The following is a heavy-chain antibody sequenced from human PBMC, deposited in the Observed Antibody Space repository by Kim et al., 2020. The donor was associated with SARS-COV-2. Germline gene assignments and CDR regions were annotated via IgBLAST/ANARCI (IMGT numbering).Heavy chain of an antibody. Sequence: GGSLRRSCAGSGFTFSSYWMHWIRQAPGKGLVCVSRINIDGSGTIYADFVKGRFTISRDNAKNTLYLQMNSLRAEDTAVYYCARDVAPTVRGYLSWREGTLVTVSS. J-gene: IGHJ5*02. CDR3: ARDVAPTVRGYLS. V-gene: IGHV3-74*01. CDR2: INIDGSGT. CDR1: GFTFSSYW. D-gene: IGHD3-10*01.